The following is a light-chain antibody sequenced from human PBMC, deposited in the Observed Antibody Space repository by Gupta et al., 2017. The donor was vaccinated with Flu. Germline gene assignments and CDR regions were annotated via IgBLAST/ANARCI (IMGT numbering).Light chain of an antibody. CDR3: QQYGSSPLT. CDR2: GAS. Sequence: GTLSLSPGERVTLSCRASQRVSSSYLAWYQQKPGQAPRLLIYGASSRATGIPDRFSGSGSGTDFTLTISRLEPEDFAVYYCQQYGSSPLTFGGGTKVEIK. V-gene: IGKV3-20*01. CDR1: QRVSSSY. J-gene: IGKJ4*01.